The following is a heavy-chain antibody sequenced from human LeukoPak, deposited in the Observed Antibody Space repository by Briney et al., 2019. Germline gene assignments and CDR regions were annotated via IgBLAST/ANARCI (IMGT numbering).Heavy chain of an antibody. CDR2: LYDSGDT. J-gene: IGHJ4*02. Sequence: GGSLRLSCAASGFTFSSHSMNWVRQAPGKGLEYVSVLYDSGDTYYAESVKGRFTISRDNSKNTVYLQMNSLRVEDTAVYYCARAAYDSGGYTANHDFWGQGTLVTVSS. D-gene: IGHD3-22*01. CDR3: ARAAYDSGGYTANHDF. V-gene: IGHV3-53*01. CDR1: GFTFSSHS.